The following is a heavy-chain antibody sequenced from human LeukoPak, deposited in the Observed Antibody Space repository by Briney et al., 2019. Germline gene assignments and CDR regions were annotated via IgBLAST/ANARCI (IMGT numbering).Heavy chain of an antibody. D-gene: IGHD3-22*01. J-gene: IGHJ4*02. CDR2: IYSGGST. Sequence: GGSLRLSCAASGFTVSSNYMSWVRQAPGKGLEWVSVIYSGGSTYYADSVKGRFTISRHNSKNTLYLQMNSLRAEDTAVYYCAGPADYYDSSGYYYLDYWGQGTLVIVSS. CDR3: AGPADYYDSSGYYYLDY. CDR1: GFTVSSNY. V-gene: IGHV3-53*04.